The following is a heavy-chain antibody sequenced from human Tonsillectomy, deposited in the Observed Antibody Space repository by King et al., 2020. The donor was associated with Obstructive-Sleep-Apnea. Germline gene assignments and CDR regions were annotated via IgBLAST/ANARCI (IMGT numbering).Heavy chain of an antibody. CDR2: ISSDGSDE. J-gene: IGHJ4*02. Sequence: VQLVESGGGVVQPGRSLRLSCAASGFTFSSYGMHWVRQAPGKGLEWVAVISSDGSDEYYADSVKGRSTISRDNSKNTLSLQMNSLRAEDTAIYYCAKDEGEGYYDSRGAFDYWGQGTLVTVSS. CDR3: AKDEGEGYYDSRGAFDY. V-gene: IGHV3-30*18. CDR1: GFTFSSYG. D-gene: IGHD3-22*01.